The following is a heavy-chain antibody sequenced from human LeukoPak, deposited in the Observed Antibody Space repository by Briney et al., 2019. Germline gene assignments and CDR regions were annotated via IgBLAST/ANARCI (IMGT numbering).Heavy chain of an antibody. Sequence: PGGSLRLSCTTSGFTFDDYTMHWVRQAPGKGLEWVSSINWNSGSIGYADSVKGRFTISRDNAKNSLYLQMNSLRAEDTALYYCARDFLTGATTYFDYWGQGTLVTVSS. V-gene: IGHV3-9*01. J-gene: IGHJ4*02. CDR1: GFTFDDYT. CDR2: INWNSGSI. D-gene: IGHD1-26*01. CDR3: ARDFLTGATTYFDY.